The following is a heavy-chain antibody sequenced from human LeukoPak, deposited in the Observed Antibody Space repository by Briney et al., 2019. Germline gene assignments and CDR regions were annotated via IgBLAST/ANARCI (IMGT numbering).Heavy chain of an antibody. CDR2: IYYSGST. CDR3: ARYDFWSGNQLDY. D-gene: IGHD3-3*01. CDR1: GGSISSSSYY. J-gene: IGHJ4*02. V-gene: IGHV4-39*01. Sequence: SETLSLTCTVSGGSISSSSYYWGWIRQPPGKGLEWIGSIYYSGSTYYNPSLKSRVTISVDTSKNQFSLKLSSVTAADTAVYYRARYDFWSGNQLDYWGQGTLVTVSS.